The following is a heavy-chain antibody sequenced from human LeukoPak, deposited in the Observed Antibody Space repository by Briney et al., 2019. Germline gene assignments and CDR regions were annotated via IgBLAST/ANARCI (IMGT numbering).Heavy chain of an antibody. CDR1: GYSISSGYY. CDR3: ARGTRVPAAKRLFDP. Sequence: PSETLSLTCAVSGYSISSGYYWGWIRQPPGKGLEWIGSIYYSGSTYYNPSLKSRVTISVDTSKNQFSLKLSSVTAADTAVYYCARGTRVPAAKRLFDPWGQGTLVTVSS. D-gene: IGHD2-2*01. CDR2: IYYSGST. J-gene: IGHJ5*02. V-gene: IGHV4-38-2*01.